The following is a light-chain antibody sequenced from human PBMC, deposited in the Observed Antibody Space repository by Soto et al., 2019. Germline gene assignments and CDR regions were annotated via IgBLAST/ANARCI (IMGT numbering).Light chain of an antibody. V-gene: IGKV1-9*01. CDR3: QQYYSFPWT. J-gene: IGKJ1*01. Sequence: IQLTQSPSSLSASVGDRVTITCRASQGISSYLGWYQQKPGKAPKLLIYAASTLQSGVPSRFSGSGSGTNFTLTISCLQSEDFATYYCQQYYSFPWTFGQGTKVE. CDR2: AAS. CDR1: QGISSY.